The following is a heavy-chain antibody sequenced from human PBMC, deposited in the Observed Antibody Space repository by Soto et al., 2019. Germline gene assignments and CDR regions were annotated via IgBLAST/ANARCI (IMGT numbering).Heavy chain of an antibody. D-gene: IGHD3-10*01. Sequence: QVQLVESGGGVVQPGRSLRLSCAASGFTFSSYGMHWVRQAPGKGLEWVAVISYDGSNKYYADSVKGRFTISRDNSKDTLYLQMSSLRAEDTAVYYCATWFGAFDYWGQGTLVTVSS. CDR3: ATWFGAFDY. CDR1: GFTFSSYG. J-gene: IGHJ4*02. V-gene: IGHV3-30*03. CDR2: ISYDGSNK.